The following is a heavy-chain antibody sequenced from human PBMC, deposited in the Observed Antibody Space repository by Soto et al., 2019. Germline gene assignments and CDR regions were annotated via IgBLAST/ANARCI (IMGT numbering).Heavy chain of an antibody. CDR1: GFTFSSYA. V-gene: IGHV3-23*01. D-gene: IGHD1-26*01. CDR3: AKDKSMGAGSYSYFDS. Sequence: SLRLSCAASGFTFSSYAMSWVRQAPGEGLEWVSFISGSDDSTYYADSVKGRFTISRDNSKNTLYLQINSLRAEDTAIYYCAKDKSMGAGSYSYFDSWGQGTLVTVSS. J-gene: IGHJ4*02. CDR2: ISGSDDST.